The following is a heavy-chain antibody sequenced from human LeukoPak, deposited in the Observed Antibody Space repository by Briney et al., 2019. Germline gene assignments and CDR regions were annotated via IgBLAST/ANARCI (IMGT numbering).Heavy chain of an antibody. CDR1: GGSISSYY. J-gene: IGHJ4*02. CDR2: IYTSGST. V-gene: IGHV4-4*07. Sequence: SETLSLTCTVSGGSISSYYWSWIRQPAGKGLEWIGRIYTSGSTNYNPSLKSRVTMSVDTSKNQFSLKLSSVTAADTAVYYCARESINYDSSGYPYRLFDYWGQGTLVTVSS. CDR3: ARESINYDSSGYPYRLFDY. D-gene: IGHD3-22*01.